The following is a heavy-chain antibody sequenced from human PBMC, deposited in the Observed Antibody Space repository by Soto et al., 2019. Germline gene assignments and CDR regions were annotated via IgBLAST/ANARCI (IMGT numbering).Heavy chain of an antibody. V-gene: IGHV3-33*01. CDR1: GFTFGSYG. D-gene: IGHD3-10*01. J-gene: IGHJ3*02. CDR3: HRSYYIATDALDI. Sequence: AGGSLRLSCAASGFTFGSYGMHWVRQAPGKGLEWVAVIWSDGSNKYYADSLKGRFTISRDNSKSTLFLQMNSLRAEDTAVYYCHRSYYIATDALDIWGQGTMVTVSS. CDR2: IWSDGSNK.